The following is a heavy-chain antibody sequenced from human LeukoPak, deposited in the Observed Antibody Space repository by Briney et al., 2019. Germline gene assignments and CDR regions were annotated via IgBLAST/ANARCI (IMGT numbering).Heavy chain of an antibody. CDR3: ARGRYYDSSGYNDY. CDR1: GGSISSYY. D-gene: IGHD3-22*01. V-gene: IGHV4-4*07. Sequence: SQTLSLTCTVSGGSISSYYWSWIRQPAGKGLEWIGRIYTSGSTNYNPSLKSRVTMSVDTSKNQFSLKLSSVTAADTAVYYCARGRYYDSSGYNDYWGQGTLVTVSS. J-gene: IGHJ4*02. CDR2: IYTSGST.